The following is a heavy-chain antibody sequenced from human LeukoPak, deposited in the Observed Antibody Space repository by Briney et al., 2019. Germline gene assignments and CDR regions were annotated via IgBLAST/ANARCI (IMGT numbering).Heavy chain of an antibody. CDR1: GYSFSDYG. D-gene: IGHD1-1*01. CDR3: ARVWRTSPYHFEY. V-gene: IGHV1-18*01. J-gene: IGHJ4*02. CDR2: ISAYNGHT. Sequence: ASVKVSFKASGYSFSDYGITWVRQAPGQGLEWMGWISAYNGHTNYVQNFQGRVTMSTDTSTSTAYMKLRSLRSDDTAVYYCARVWRTSPYHFEYWGQGTLVTVSS.